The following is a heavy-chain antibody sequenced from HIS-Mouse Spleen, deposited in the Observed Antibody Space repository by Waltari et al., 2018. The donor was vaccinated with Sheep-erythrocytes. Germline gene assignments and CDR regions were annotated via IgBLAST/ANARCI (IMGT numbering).Heavy chain of an antibody. Sequence: QVQLQESGPGLVKPSETLSLTCTVSGGSISSYYWSWIRQPPGKGLEWIGYIYYSGRTKYNPSLTRRVTISVDTSKNQFSLKLSSVTAADTAVYYCARLELGQFDYWGQGTLVTVSS. CDR3: ARLELGQFDY. V-gene: IGHV4-59*08. D-gene: IGHD1-26*01. CDR2: IYYSGRT. J-gene: IGHJ4*02. CDR1: GGSISSYY.